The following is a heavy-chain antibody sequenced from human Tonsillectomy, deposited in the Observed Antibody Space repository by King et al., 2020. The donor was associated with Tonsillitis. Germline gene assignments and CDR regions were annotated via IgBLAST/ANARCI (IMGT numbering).Heavy chain of an antibody. D-gene: IGHD2-21*01. CDR2: IYSGGSST. CDR3: AKGLAYGGGYCSYAMDF. J-gene: IGHJ6*02. Sequence: VQLVESGGGLVQPGGSLRLSCAAPGFTFSSYDMSWVRQAPGKGLECVSVIYSGGSSTYYADSVKGRFTITRDNSKNTLYLQMNILRADDTAVYYCAKGLAYGGGYCSYAMDFWRQVATVTVSS. CDR1: GFTFSSYD. V-gene: IGHV3-23*03.